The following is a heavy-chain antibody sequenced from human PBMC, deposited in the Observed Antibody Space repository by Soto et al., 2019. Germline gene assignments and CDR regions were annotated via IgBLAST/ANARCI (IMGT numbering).Heavy chain of an antibody. J-gene: IGHJ4*02. D-gene: IGHD3-22*01. Sequence: SETLSLTCAVYGGSFSDYYWSWIRQPPGSGLEWIGEITHSGSANYNPSLKSQVTISVDTSKYQFSLRLSSVTAADTAVYYCARRTFYDSSGYYRPRYHFESWGQGTLVTVSS. CDR1: GGSFSDYY. CDR3: ARRTFYDSSGYYRPRYHFES. CDR2: ITHSGSA. V-gene: IGHV4-34*01.